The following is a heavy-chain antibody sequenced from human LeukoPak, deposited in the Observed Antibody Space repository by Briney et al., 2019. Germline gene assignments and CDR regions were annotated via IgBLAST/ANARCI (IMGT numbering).Heavy chain of an antibody. V-gene: IGHV3-21*01. CDR1: GFTFSSYS. J-gene: IGHJ4*02. D-gene: IGHD3-22*01. CDR2: ISSSSSYI. Sequence: PGGSLRLSCAASGFTFSSYSMNWVRQAPGKGLEWVSSISSSSSYIYYADSVKGRFTISRDNAKNSLYLQMNSLRAEDTAVYYCAGSSGYYYYYFDYWGQGTLVTVSS. CDR3: AGSSGYYYYYFDY.